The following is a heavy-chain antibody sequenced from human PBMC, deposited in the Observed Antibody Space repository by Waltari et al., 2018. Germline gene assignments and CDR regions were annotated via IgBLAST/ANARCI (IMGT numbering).Heavy chain of an antibody. V-gene: IGHV5-51*01. J-gene: IGHJ5*02. CDR2: IYPGDSDT. Sequence: EVQLVQSGAEVKKPGESMKISCKGSGYSFTSYWIGWLRQRTGKSLEWIGIIYPGDSDTRYSPSFQGQVTISADKSISTAYMELSRLRSDDTAVYYCARVLVKRIAAAANNWFDPWGQGTLVTVSS. CDR3: ARVLVKRIAAAANNWFDP. CDR1: GYSFTSYW. D-gene: IGHD6-13*01.